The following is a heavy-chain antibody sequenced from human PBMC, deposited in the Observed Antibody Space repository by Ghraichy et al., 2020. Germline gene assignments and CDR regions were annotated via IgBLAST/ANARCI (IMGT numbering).Heavy chain of an antibody. V-gene: IGHV1-2*04. CDR2: INPNSGGT. CDR3: ARAGRGDRITIFGVVRYYFDY. D-gene: IGHD3-3*01. J-gene: IGHJ4*02. Sequence: ASVKVSCKASGYTFTGYYMHWVRQAPGQGLEWMGWINPNSGGTNYAQKFQGWVTMTRDTSISTAYMELSRLRSDDTAVYYCARAGRGDRITIFGVVRYYFDYWGQGTLVTVSS. CDR1: GYTFTGYY.